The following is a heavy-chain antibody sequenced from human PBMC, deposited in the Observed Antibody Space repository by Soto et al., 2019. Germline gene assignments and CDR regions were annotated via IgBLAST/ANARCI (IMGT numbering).Heavy chain of an antibody. V-gene: IGHV1-8*01. CDR2: MNPNSGNT. J-gene: IGHJ5*02. CDR3: ATDRSWFDP. Sequence: GASVKVSCKASGYTFTSYDINWVRQATGQGLEWMGWMNPNSGNTVYAQRFQGRVTMTRNTSISTAYMELSSLRSEDTAVYYCATDRSWFDPWGQGTLVTVSS. CDR1: GYTFTSYD.